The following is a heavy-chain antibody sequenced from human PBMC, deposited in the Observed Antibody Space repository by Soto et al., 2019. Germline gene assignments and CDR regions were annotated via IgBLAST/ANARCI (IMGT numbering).Heavy chain of an antibody. CDR1: GFSLSTNGVG. D-gene: IGHD4-17*01. CDR2: IYWDDSK. CDR3: AKKGGGHYILGY. Sequence: QITLKESGPTLVKPTQTLTLTCSFSGFSLSTNGVGVGWIRQPPGKALEWLALIYWDDSKHYSPSLNSRLTIHKDTSRNLVVLTTTNMDPVDTATYYCAKKGGGHYILGYWGQGTLVTVSS. J-gene: IGHJ4*02. V-gene: IGHV2-5*02.